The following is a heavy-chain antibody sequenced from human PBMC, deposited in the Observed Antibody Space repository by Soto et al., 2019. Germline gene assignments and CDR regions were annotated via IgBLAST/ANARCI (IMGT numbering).Heavy chain of an antibody. V-gene: IGHV3-30*03. D-gene: IGHD3-10*01. CDR1: GFTFSSYG. CDR2: ISFDGSNT. J-gene: IGHJ4*02. Sequence: QVQLVESGGGVVQPGRSLRLSCAASGFTFSSYGMHWVRQAPAKGLEWVSVISFDGSNTYYADSVKGRFTISRDNSKNTLFLPLRGLRPDDTAVYYCATEPTMAVDRPSGDWGQGTLVIVSS. CDR3: ATEPTMAVDRPSGD.